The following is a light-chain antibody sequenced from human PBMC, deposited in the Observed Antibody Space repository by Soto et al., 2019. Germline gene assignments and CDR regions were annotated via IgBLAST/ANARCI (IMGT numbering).Light chain of an antibody. J-gene: IGKJ2*01. CDR2: GAY. V-gene: IGKV3-20*01. CDR3: QQYGSSPYT. Sequence: EIVLTQSPGTLSFSPGERATLSCRASQSVSSTYLAWYQQKPGQAPRLLIYGAYIRATGVPDRFSGSGSGTEYTLTISRVEPEDLAVYYCQQYGSSPYTFGQETKLQIQ. CDR1: QSVSSTY.